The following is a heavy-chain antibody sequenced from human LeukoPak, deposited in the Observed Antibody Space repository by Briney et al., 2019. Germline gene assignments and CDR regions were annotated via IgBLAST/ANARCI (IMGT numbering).Heavy chain of an antibody. CDR3: ASQYSSSWYWFDP. Sequence: PGGSLRLSCAASGFTFSSYSMNWVRQAPGKGLGWVSYISSSSSTIYYADSVEGRFTISRDNAKNSLYLQMNSLRDEDTAVYYCASQYSSSWYWFDPWGQGTRVTVSS. V-gene: IGHV3-48*02. J-gene: IGHJ5*02. CDR1: GFTFSSYS. D-gene: IGHD6-13*01. CDR2: ISSSSSTI.